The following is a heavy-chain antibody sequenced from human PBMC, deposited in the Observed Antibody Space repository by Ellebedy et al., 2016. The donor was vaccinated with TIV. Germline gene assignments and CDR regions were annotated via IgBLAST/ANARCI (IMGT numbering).Heavy chain of an antibody. Sequence: ASVKVSCXASGYTFTGYYMHWVRQAPGQGLEWMGWINPNSGGTNYAQKFQGRVTMTRDTSISTAYMELSRLRSDDTAVYYCARDPPYCSGGSCYSSLLDYWGQGTLVTVSS. J-gene: IGHJ4*02. CDR3: ARDPPYCSGGSCYSSLLDY. CDR1: GYTFTGYY. D-gene: IGHD2-15*01. V-gene: IGHV1-2*02. CDR2: INPNSGGT.